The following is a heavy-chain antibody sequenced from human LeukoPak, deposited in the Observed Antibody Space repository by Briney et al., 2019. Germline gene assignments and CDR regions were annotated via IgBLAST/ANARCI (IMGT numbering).Heavy chain of an antibody. D-gene: IGHD2-15*01. CDR3: ARVDSSQGYYYYGMDV. Sequence: GGSLRLSCAASGFTFSSYAVHWVRQAPGEGLEWGAVISYDGSNKYYADSVKGRFTISRDNTKNTLYLQMNSLRAEDTAVYYCARVDSSQGYYYYGMDVWGQGTTVTVSS. V-gene: IGHV3-30*04. CDR2: ISYDGSNK. J-gene: IGHJ6*02. CDR1: GFTFSSYA.